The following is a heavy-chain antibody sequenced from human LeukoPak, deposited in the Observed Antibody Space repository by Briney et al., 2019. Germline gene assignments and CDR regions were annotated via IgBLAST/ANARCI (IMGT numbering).Heavy chain of an antibody. CDR3: ARDLTYYYDSSGYDY. J-gene: IGHJ4*02. V-gene: IGHV1-69*01. CDR2: IIPIFGTA. Sequence: ASVKVSFKASGRTFSSYAISWVRQPPGQGLEWMGGIIPIFGTANYAQKFQGRVTITADESTNTAYMALSSLRSEDTAVYYCARDLTYYYDSSGYDYWGQGTLVTVSS. D-gene: IGHD3-22*01. CDR1: GRTFSSYA.